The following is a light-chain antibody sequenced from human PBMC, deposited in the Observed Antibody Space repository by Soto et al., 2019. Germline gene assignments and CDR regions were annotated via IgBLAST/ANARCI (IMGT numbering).Light chain of an antibody. CDR2: AAS. V-gene: IGKV1-17*01. Sequence: DIQMTQSPSSLSASVGDRVTLTCRASQDTGNDLGLYQQKPGKAPKRLIYAASTLQSEAPSRFSGSGSGTEFTLTIISLQSEDFATYFCLQHESYPLSFGGGTKVEIK. CDR3: LQHESYPLS. CDR1: QDTGND. J-gene: IGKJ4*01.